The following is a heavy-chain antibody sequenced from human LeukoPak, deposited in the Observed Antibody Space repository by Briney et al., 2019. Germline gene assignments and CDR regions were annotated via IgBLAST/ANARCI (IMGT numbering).Heavy chain of an antibody. CDR2: ISSNNGNT. CDR1: GYTFTSHG. D-gene: IGHD3-16*01. J-gene: IGHJ4*02. Sequence: ASVKVSRKASGYTFTSHGISWVRQAPGQGLEWMGWISSNNGNTKYAQKFQGRVTMTTETSTSTAYMELRSLGSDDTAVYYCARDEGGPVNYWGQGTLVTVSS. V-gene: IGHV1-18*01. CDR3: ARDEGGPVNY.